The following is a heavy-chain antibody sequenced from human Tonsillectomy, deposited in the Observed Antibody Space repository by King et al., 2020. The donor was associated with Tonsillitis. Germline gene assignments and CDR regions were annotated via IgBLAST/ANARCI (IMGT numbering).Heavy chain of an antibody. J-gene: IGHJ4*02. Sequence: VQLVESGGGVVQPGRSLRLSCAASGFTFSTYGMHWVRQAPGKGLEWVAVIWYDGSSKFYAESVKGRFTISRDNSKNMLSLEMNSLIVEETAVYYCAKDSSASPNIVTVHYWGRGTLVTVSS. CDR3: AKDSSASPNIVTVHY. CDR2: IWYDGSSK. D-gene: IGHD2/OR15-2a*01. V-gene: IGHV3-33*06. CDR1: GFTFSTYG.